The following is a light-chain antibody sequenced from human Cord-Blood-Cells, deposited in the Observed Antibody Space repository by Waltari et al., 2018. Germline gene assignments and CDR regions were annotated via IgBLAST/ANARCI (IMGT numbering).Light chain of an antibody. CDR3: QQSYSTPRT. Sequence: DIQMNQSPSSLSASVGESVTITCRASQSISSYLNWYQQKPGKAPKLLIYAASSVQSWVPSRFSGSGSGTDFTLTISSLQPEDFSTYYCQQSYSTPRTFGQGTKVEIK. V-gene: IGKV1-39*01. J-gene: IGKJ1*01. CDR1: QSISSY. CDR2: AAS.